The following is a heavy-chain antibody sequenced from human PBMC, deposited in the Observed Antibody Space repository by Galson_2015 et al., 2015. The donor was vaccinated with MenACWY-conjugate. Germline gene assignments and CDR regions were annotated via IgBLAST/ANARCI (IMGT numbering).Heavy chain of an antibody. V-gene: IGHV3-7*01. J-gene: IGHJ5*02. CDR3: ARGLPKLDP. Sequence: SLRLSCAASGFTLSTYWMTWVRQAPGKGLEWVANIIPDGSETYYVDSVKGRFTNSRDYAKNSLYLQMNSLRVEGTAVYYWARGLPKLDPSGQASLVTISS. CDR1: GFTLSTYW. CDR2: IIPDGSET.